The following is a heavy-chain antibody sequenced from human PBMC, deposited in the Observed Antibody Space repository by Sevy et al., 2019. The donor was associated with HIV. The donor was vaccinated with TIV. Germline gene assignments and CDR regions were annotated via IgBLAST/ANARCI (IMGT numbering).Heavy chain of an antibody. CDR1: GFTFSSYW. CDR3: AKDFDWPSGY. V-gene: IGHV3-74*01. Sequence: GESLKISCEASGFTFSSYWMHWVRQVPGKGLVWVSRIDPDGSRTSYVDSVKGRFTISRDNAKNTLYLQMNSLRGEDTAVYYCAKDFDWPSGYWGHGTLVTVSS. J-gene: IGHJ4*01. D-gene: IGHD3-9*01. CDR2: IDPDGSRT.